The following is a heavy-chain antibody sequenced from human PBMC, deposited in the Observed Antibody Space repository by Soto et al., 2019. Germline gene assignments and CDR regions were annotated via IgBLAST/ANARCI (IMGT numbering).Heavy chain of an antibody. D-gene: IGHD6-19*01. CDR3: VRAHEQRPIDF. V-gene: IGHV3-74*03. CDR2: ISVDGRDT. CDR1: GFSLSDYW. Sequence: GGPLRLSCAASGFSLSDYWMHWVRQVPGKGLLWVSRISVDGRDTTYADSVKGRFTISRDNAKNTLYLQMDSLRAEDTAVYYCVRAHEQRPIDFWGHGSLLTVPS. J-gene: IGHJ4*01.